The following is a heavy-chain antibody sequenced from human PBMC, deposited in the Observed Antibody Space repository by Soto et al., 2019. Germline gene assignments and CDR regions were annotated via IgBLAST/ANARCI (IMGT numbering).Heavy chain of an antibody. CDR3: ARLTPPPTDKGYYYYGMDV. D-gene: IGHD4-17*01. CDR2: IYYSGST. V-gene: IGHV4-31*03. J-gene: IGHJ6*02. Sequence: SETLSLTCTVSGGSISSGGYYWSWIRQHPGKGLEWIGYIYYSGSTYYNPSLKSRVTISVDTSKNQFSLKLSSVTAADTAVYYCARLTPPPTDKGYYYYGMDVWGQGTTVTVSS. CDR1: GGSISSGGYY.